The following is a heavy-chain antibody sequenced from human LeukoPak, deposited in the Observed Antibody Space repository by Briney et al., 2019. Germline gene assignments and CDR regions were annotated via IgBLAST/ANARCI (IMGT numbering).Heavy chain of an antibody. D-gene: IGHD3-22*01. CDR2: INPNSGGT. CDR3: ATVGSGYYYAPYFDY. V-gene: IGHV1-2*02. CDR1: GYTFTGYY. J-gene: IGHJ4*02. Sequence: ASVKVSCKASGYTFTGYYMHWVRQAPGQGLEWMGWINPNSGGTNYAQKFQGRVTMTRDTSISTAYMELSRLRSDDTAVYYCATVGSGYYYAPYFDYWGQGTLVTVSS.